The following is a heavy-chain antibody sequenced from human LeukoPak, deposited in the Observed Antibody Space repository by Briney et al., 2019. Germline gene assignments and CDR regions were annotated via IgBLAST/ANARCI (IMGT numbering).Heavy chain of an antibody. CDR3: ARITNYYDSSGYYEQAFDI. CDR2: INHSGSA. D-gene: IGHD3-22*01. CDR1: GGSFSDYC. J-gene: IGHJ3*02. V-gene: IGHV4-34*01. Sequence: SETLSLTCAVYGGSFSDYCWSWIRQSPGRGLEWIGEINHSGSANYNPSLESRVTISVDTSKNQFSLKLSSVTAADTAVYYCARITNYYDSSGYYEQAFDIWGQGTMVTVSS.